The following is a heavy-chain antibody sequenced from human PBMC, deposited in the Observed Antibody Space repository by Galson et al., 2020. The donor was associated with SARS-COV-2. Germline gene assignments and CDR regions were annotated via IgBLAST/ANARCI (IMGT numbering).Heavy chain of an antibody. CDR3: ARQLCTSTSCRLDY. Sequence: SETLCLTCTVSGGSISSYYWSWIRQPPGKGLEWIGYIYYSGSTSDNPSLKSRVTISVDTSKSQFSLKLNSVTAADTAVYYCARQLCTSTSCRLDYWGQGTLVTVSS. CDR1: GGSISSYY. D-gene: IGHD2-2*01. J-gene: IGHJ4*02. V-gene: IGHV4-59*01. CDR2: IYYSGST.